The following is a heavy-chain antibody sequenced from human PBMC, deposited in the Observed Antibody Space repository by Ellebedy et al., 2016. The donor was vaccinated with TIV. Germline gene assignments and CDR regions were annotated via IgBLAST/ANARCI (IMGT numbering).Heavy chain of an antibody. CDR2: AHHSGDP. Sequence: GSLRLSCVVSQDSTGDFYWNWIRQTPGRGLEWIGFAHHSGDPIYNPSLKSRVTASVDTAKNQISLKLTSVTAADTAIYYCARWGGRKGGGSVAAFDIWGQGTKVTVSS. D-gene: IGHD3-10*01. CDR3: ARWGGRKGGGSVAAFDI. V-gene: IGHV4-59*01. CDR1: QDSTGDFY. J-gene: IGHJ3*02.